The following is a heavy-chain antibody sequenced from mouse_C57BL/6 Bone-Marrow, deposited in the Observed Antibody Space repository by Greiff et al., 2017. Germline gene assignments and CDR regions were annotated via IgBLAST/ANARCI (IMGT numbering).Heavy chain of an antibody. CDR1: GFTFSSYG. CDR2: ISSGGSYT. Sequence: EVKLMESGGDLVKPGGSLKLSCAASGFTFSSYGMSWVRQTPDKRLEWVATISSGGSYTYYPDSVKGRFTISRDNAKNTLYLQMSSLKSEDTAMYYCATYYVSSPAWFAYWGQGTLVTVSA. J-gene: IGHJ3*01. D-gene: IGHD1-1*01. V-gene: IGHV5-6*01. CDR3: ATYYVSSPAWFAY.